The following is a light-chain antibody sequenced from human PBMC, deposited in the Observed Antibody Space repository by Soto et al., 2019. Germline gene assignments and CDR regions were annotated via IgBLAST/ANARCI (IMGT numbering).Light chain of an antibody. J-gene: IGKJ5*01. Sequence: EIVLTQSPGTLSLSPGERATLSCRASQSVISTYLAWYQQKPGQAPRLLMYGASSRATGIPDRLSGSGSGTDFTLTISRLEPEDFAVYYCQQYGSSPITFGQGTRLEIK. CDR2: GAS. CDR3: QQYGSSPIT. CDR1: QSVISTY. V-gene: IGKV3-20*01.